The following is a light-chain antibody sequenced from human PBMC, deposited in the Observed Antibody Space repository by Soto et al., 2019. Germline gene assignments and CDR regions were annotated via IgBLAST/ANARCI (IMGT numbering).Light chain of an antibody. CDR1: QSVLLRSNSRNY. Sequence: DNVMTQSPDSLAVSLGERVTINCKSSQSVLLRSNSRNYLSWYQQKPGQPPKLLIKWASTRESGVPDRFSGSGSGTDFTLTISSLQAEDVATYYCHQYYHHLWTFGQGTKVDIK. CDR3: HQYYHHLWT. J-gene: IGKJ1*01. CDR2: WAS. V-gene: IGKV4-1*01.